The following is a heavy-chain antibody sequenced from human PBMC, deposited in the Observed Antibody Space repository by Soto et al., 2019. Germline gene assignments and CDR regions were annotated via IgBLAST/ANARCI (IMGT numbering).Heavy chain of an antibody. D-gene: IGHD3-10*01. CDR2: FAPEEGET. V-gene: IGHV1-24*01. CDR3: AALRFWELWAWGY. CDR1: GYTVTEFS. Sequence: ASVKVSCKVSGYTVTEFSIHWVRQAPGKGLEWMGGFAPEEGETIYAQNFQGRVTMTADTSTDTAYMELSSLRSEDTAVYYCAALRFWELWAWGYWGQ. J-gene: IGHJ4*01.